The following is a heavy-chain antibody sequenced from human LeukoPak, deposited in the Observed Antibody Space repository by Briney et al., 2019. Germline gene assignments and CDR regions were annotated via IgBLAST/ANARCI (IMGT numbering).Heavy chain of an antibody. CDR2: IYYSGST. V-gene: IGHV4-30-4*01. CDR1: GGSISSGDYY. D-gene: IGHD6-6*01. J-gene: IGHJ4*02. CDR3: ARDWDSSSSSDY. Sequence: PSETLSLTCTVSGGSISSGDYYWSWIRQPPGKGLEWIGYIYYSGSTYYNPSLKSRVTISVDRSKNQFSLKLSSVTAADTAVYYCARDWDSSSSSDYWGQGTLVTVSS.